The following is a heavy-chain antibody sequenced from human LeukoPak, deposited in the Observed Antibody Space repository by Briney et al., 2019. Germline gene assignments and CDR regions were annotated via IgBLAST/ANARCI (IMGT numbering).Heavy chain of an antibody. CDR2: INSYSGET. V-gene: IGHV1-2*02. CDR3: ARDDNFDY. D-gene: IGHD3-22*01. Sequence: ASVKVSCKASEYTFTGYHMQWVRQAPGQGLEWMGWINSYSGETNYAQKFQGRVTMTRDTSISTAYMELSRLRSDDTAVYYCARDDNFDYWGQGTLVTVSS. CDR1: EYTFTGYH. J-gene: IGHJ4*02.